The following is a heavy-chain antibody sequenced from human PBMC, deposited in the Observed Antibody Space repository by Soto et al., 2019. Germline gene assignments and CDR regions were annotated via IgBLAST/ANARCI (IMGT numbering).Heavy chain of an antibody. CDR1: GGSISSYY. Sequence: SETLSLTCTVSGGSISSYYWSWIRQPPGKGLEWIGYIYYSGSTNYNPSLKSRVTISVDTSKNQFSLKLSSVTAADTAVYYCARRNYSPFYYYYYIDVWGKGTTVTVSS. D-gene: IGHD1-7*01. CDR2: IYYSGST. CDR3: ARRNYSPFYYYYYIDV. V-gene: IGHV4-59*08. J-gene: IGHJ6*03.